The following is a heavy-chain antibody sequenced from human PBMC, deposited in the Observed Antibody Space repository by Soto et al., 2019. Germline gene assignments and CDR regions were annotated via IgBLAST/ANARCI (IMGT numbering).Heavy chain of an antibody. J-gene: IGHJ6*03. Sequence: QVQLQESGPGLVKPSGTLSLTCAVSSGSISSSNWWSWVRQPPGKGLEWIGEIYHSGSTNYNPSLKSRVTISVDKPKNQFSLKLSSVTAADTAVYYCARDRTNPNYYYYYMDVWGKGTTVTVSS. V-gene: IGHV4-4*02. CDR3: ARDRTNPNYYYYYMDV. CDR1: SGSISSSNW. CDR2: IYHSGST. D-gene: IGHD2-8*01.